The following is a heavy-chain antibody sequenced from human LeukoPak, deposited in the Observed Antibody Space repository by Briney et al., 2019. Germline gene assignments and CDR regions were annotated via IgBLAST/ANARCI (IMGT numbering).Heavy chain of an antibody. CDR2: INPSGGST. J-gene: IGHJ6*02. Sequence: ASVKVSCKASGYTFTSYYMHWVRQAPGQGLEWMGIINPSGGSTNYAQKLQGRVTMTTDTSTSTAYMELRSLRSDDTAVYYCAREGYYYDSSGYFDGMDVWGQGTTVTVSS. V-gene: IGHV1-46*01. CDR1: GYTFTSYY. CDR3: AREGYYYDSSGYFDGMDV. D-gene: IGHD3-22*01.